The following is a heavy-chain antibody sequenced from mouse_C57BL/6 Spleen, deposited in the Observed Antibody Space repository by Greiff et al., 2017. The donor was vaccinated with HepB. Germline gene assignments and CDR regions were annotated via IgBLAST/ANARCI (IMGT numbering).Heavy chain of an antibody. CDR1: GYTFTSYW. Sequence: QVQLQQPGAELVKPGASVKLSCKASGYTFTSYWMQWVKQRPGQGLEWIGEIDPSDSYTNYTPKFKGKATLTVDTSSSTAYMQLSSLTSEDSAVYYCARPNDYCGSSSFAYWGQGTLVTVSA. CDR2: IDPSDSYT. D-gene: IGHD1-1*01. V-gene: IGHV1-50*01. CDR3: ARPNDYCGSSSFAY. J-gene: IGHJ3*01.